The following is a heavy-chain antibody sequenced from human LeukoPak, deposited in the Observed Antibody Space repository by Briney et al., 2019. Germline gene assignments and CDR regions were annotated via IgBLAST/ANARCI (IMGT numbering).Heavy chain of an antibody. D-gene: IGHD3-22*01. J-gene: IGHJ4*02. V-gene: IGHV3-23*01. CDR1: GFTFSSYA. Sequence: GGSLRLSCAASGFTFSSYAMSWVRQAPGKGLEWVSAIGGSGGSKYYADSVKGRFTISRDNSKNTLYLQMNSLRAEDTAMYYCAKDGIYDEGFDSWGQGTLVTVSS. CDR2: IGGSGGSK. CDR3: AKDGIYDEGFDS.